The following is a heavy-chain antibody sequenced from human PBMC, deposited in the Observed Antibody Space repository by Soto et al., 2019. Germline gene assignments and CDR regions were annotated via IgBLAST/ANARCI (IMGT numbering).Heavy chain of an antibody. D-gene: IGHD6-13*01. CDR3: ARDREQQLRLWGLYYFDY. V-gene: IGHV3-23*01. CDR2: SSGSGGST. Sequence: EVQLLESGGGLVQPGGSLRLSCAASGFTFSSYAMSWVRQAPGKGLEWVSASSGSGGSTYYADSVKGRFTISRDNSKNSLYLQMNSLRAEDTAVYYCARDREQQLRLWGLYYFDYWGQGTLVTVSS. J-gene: IGHJ4*02. CDR1: GFTFSSYA.